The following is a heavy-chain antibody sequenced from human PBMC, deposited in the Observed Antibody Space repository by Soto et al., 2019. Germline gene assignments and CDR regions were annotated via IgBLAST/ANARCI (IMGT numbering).Heavy chain of an antibody. D-gene: IGHD3-3*01. V-gene: IGHV3-43*01. Sequence: EMQLVECGGVVVQPGGSRRLSCAASGFTFDDYTMHWVRQRPGKGLEWVSLVSWDSDNRIYADSVKGRFTISRDNINNSLFLQMNSLRAEDTAVYFCVKGASGAGFVFDFWGLGTMVTVSS. CDR1: GFTFDDYT. CDR3: VKGASGAGFVFDF. CDR2: VSWDSDNR. J-gene: IGHJ3*01.